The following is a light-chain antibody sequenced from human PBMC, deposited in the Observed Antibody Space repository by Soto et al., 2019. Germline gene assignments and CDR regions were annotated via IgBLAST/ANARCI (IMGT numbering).Light chain of an antibody. CDR1: QSVSSSY. J-gene: IGKJ2*01. CDR2: GAS. V-gene: IGKV3-20*01. Sequence: EIVLTQSPGTLSLSPGERATRSCRASQSVSSSYLAWYQQKPGQAPRLLIYGASIRATGIPDRFSGTVSGKDFTLTISRLEPDDFSVYYCQQYGRSPYTLGQGTKLEIK. CDR3: QQYGRSPYT.